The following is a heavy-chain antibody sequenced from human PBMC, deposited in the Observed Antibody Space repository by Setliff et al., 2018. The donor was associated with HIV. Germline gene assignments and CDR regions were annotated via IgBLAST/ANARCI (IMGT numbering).Heavy chain of an antibody. V-gene: IGHV3-33*03. CDR2: IWFDGSII. J-gene: IGHJ4*02. Sequence: GGSLRLSCAASGFTFNQYGMHWVRQAPGKGLEWVAVIWFDGSIIYYADSVKDRFTIYRNNAKNTLYLQMNSLRAEDTGVYYCHSGYDTEEQSYFDYWGQGALVTVSS. CDR1: GFTFNQYG. D-gene: IGHD5-12*01. CDR3: HSGYDTEEQSYFDY.